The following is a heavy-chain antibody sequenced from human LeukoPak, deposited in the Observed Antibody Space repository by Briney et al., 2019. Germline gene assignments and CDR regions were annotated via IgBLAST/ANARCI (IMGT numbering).Heavy chain of an antibody. J-gene: IGHJ6*02. V-gene: IGHV1-69*13. D-gene: IGHD4-23*01. Sequence: SVKVSCKASGGTFSSYAISWERQAPGQGLEWMGGIIPIFGTANYAQKFQGRVTITADESTSTAYMELSSLRSEDTAVYYCARPTTVVTQGGNYYYGMDVWGQGTTVTVSS. CDR1: GGTFSSYA. CDR3: ARPTTVVTQGGNYYYGMDV. CDR2: IIPIFGTA.